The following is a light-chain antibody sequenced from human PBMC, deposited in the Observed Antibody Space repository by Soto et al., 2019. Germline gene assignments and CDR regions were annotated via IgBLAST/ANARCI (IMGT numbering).Light chain of an antibody. V-gene: IGLV2-8*01. CDR1: SSDVAGSDY. Sequence: QSALTQPPSASGSPGQSVTISCTGTSSDVAGSDYVSWYQQHPGKAPKLIIYEVTKRPGGVPDRFSGSKSRNTASLTVSGLQADDESYYYCSSFARGDNPHVLFGGGTKLTVL. J-gene: IGLJ2*01. CDR2: EVT. CDR3: SSFARGDNPHVL.